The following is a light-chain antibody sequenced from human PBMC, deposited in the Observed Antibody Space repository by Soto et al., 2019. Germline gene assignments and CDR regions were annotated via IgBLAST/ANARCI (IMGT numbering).Light chain of an antibody. V-gene: IGLV2-23*02. CDR3: CSYAGDNTYV. Sequence: QSALTQPASASGSPGQSITISCSGTSSDVGNYNLVSWYQRHPGKAPKLMIFEVSKWPSGVSHRFSGSKSGNTASLTISGLQADDEADYFCCSYAGDNTYVFGTGTKVTVL. J-gene: IGLJ1*01. CDR1: SSDVGNYNL. CDR2: EVS.